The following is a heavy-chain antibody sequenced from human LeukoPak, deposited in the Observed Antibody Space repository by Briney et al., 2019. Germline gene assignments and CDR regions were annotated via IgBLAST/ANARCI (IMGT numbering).Heavy chain of an antibody. CDR1: GLTVTSNH. Sequence: TGGSLRLSCAASGLTVTSNHMSWVRQAPGKGMEWVSLIKSDGTTEYADSVQGRLTISRDNSKNALVHQMNSLRGEDTAVYYCAMLRRLYWGRGAPVTVSS. CDR3: AMLRRLY. CDR2: IKSDGTT. V-gene: IGHV3-53*01. J-gene: IGHJ4*02.